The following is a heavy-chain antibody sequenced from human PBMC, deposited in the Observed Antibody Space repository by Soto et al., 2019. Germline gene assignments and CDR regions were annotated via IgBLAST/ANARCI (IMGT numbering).Heavy chain of an antibody. Sequence: GGSLRLSCAASGFTFSSYSMNWVRQAPGKGLEWVSYISSSSSTIYYADSVKGRFTISRDNAKNSLYLQMNSLRDEDTAVYYCASLGHTGSWPLEFFDYWGQGTLVTVSS. CDR2: ISSSSSTI. CDR3: ASLGHTGSWPLEFFDY. J-gene: IGHJ4*02. D-gene: IGHD6-13*01. V-gene: IGHV3-48*02. CDR1: GFTFSSYS.